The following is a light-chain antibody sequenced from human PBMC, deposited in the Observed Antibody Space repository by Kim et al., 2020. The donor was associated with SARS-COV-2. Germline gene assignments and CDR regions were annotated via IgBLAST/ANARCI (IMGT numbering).Light chain of an antibody. CDR1: SSNIGSNS. J-gene: IGLJ1*01. CDR3: AAWDASLSGHV. CDR2: SNS. Sequence: ELTQPPSASGTPGQRVTISCSGSSSNIGSNSVYWYQQLPGTAPKLLIYSNSQRPSGVPDRFSGSKSGTSASLAISGLRSEDEADYHCAAWDASLSGHVFGTGTQLTVL. V-gene: IGLV1-47*02.